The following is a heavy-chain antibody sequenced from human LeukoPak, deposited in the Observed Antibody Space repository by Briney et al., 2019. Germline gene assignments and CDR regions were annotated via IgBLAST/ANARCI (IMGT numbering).Heavy chain of an antibody. CDR2: INPNSGGT. J-gene: IGHJ4*02. D-gene: IGHD3-10*01. CDR3: ERDHIPYGSGSYGY. CDR1: GYTFTGYY. Sequence: ASVKVSCKASGYTFTGYYMHWVRQAPGQGLEWMGRINPNSGGTNYAQKFQGRVTMTRDTSISTAYMELSRLRSDDTAVYYCERDHIPYGSGSYGYWGQGTLVTVSS. V-gene: IGHV1-2*06.